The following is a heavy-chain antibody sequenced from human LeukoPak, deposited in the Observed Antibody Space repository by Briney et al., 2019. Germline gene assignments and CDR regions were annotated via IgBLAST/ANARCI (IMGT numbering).Heavy chain of an antibody. V-gene: IGHV3-33*01. Sequence: PGRSLRLSCATFGFTFNRFGMHWVRQAPGKGLEWVAVIWYDGSNKDYADSVKGRFTISRDNSKNTLYLQMSGLRAEDTAVYYCATSAHIEVGTAPPPDYWGQGTLVTVTS. J-gene: IGHJ4*02. CDR1: GFTFNRFG. D-gene: IGHD2-21*02. CDR3: ATSAHIEVGTAPPPDY. CDR2: IWYDGSNK.